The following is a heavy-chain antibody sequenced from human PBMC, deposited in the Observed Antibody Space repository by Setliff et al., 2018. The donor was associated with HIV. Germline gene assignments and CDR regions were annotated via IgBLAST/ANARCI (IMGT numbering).Heavy chain of an antibody. D-gene: IGHD1-26*01. V-gene: IGHV4-34*01. CDR3: ARGARLLAAYSDRWDYFYMAV. CDR1: GGSFTDYY. Sequence: ETLSLTCAVFGGSFTDYYWIWIRQPPGKGLEWIGEINHSGSTHYNPSLKSRFIISVDTSKNQFSLKVNSMTAADTAVYYCARGARLLAAYSDRWDYFYMAVWGKGTTVTVS. J-gene: IGHJ6*03. CDR2: INHSGST.